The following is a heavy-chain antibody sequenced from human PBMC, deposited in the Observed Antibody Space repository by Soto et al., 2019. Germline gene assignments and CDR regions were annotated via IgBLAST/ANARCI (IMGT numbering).Heavy chain of an antibody. V-gene: IGHV4-59*01. CDR2: IYYSGST. Sequence: SETLSLTCTVSGGSISSYYWSWIRQPPGKGLEWIGYIYYSGSTNYNPSLKSRVTISVDTSKNQFSLKLSSVTAADTAVYYCARDLPNTYYYDSSGYYHGAFDIWGQGTMVTVS. CDR1: GGSISSYY. J-gene: IGHJ3*02. CDR3: ARDLPNTYYYDSSGYYHGAFDI. D-gene: IGHD3-22*01.